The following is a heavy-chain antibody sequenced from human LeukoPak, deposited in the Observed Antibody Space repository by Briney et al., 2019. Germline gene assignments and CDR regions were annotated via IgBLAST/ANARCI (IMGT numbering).Heavy chain of an antibody. J-gene: IGHJ6*03. V-gene: IGHV4-34*01. CDR2: INHSGST. Sequence: PSETLSLTCAVYGGSFSGYCWSWIRQPPGKGLEWIGEINHSGSTNYNPSLKSRVTISVDTSKNQFSLKLSSVTAADTAVYYCARGRGLGYYYYMDVWGKGTTVTVSS. CDR3: ARGRGLGYYYYMDV. D-gene: IGHD3-16*01. CDR1: GGSFSGYC.